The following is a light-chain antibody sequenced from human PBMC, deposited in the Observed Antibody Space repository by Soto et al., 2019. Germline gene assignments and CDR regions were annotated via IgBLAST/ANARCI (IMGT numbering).Light chain of an antibody. Sequence: EIVLTQSPGTLSLSPGERATLSCRASQSVSSSYLAWYQQKPGQAPRLLIYGASSMATGIPDRFSGSGSGTDFTLTSSRLEPEYFAVYYCQQYGSSPLTFGQGTKVEIK. J-gene: IGKJ1*01. CDR2: GAS. CDR1: QSVSSSY. V-gene: IGKV3-20*01. CDR3: QQYGSSPLT.